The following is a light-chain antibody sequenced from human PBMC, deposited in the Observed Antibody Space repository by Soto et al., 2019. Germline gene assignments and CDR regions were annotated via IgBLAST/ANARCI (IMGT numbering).Light chain of an antibody. Sequence: QSVLTQPPSASGTPGQRVSISCSGSRSNIGKNYVYWLQQLPGTAPKLLIYSDNQRPSGVPDRFSGSRSGTSASLAISGLRSEDEADYFCATWDDSLNGYVFGTGTKVTVL. V-gene: IGLV1-47*02. CDR1: RSNIGKNY. CDR3: ATWDDSLNGYV. CDR2: SDN. J-gene: IGLJ1*01.